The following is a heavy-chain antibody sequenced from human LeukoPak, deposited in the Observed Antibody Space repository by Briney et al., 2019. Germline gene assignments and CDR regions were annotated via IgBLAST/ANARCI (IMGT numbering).Heavy chain of an antibody. Sequence: GGCLRLSCAASGFTFRDYWMHWVRQAPGKGLVWVSRIDNDGRKITYADSVKGRFTISRDNAKNTLYLQLNSLRAEDTAVYYCAREWLNSGSLTEYWGQGALVTVSS. CDR2: IDNDGRKI. V-gene: IGHV3-74*01. J-gene: IGHJ4*02. D-gene: IGHD1-26*01. CDR1: GFTFRDYW. CDR3: AREWLNSGSLTEY.